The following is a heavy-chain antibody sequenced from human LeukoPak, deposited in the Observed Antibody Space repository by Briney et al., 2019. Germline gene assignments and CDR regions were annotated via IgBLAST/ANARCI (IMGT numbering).Heavy chain of an antibody. CDR1: GYSISSGYY. Sequence: PSEALSLTCTVSGYSISSGYYWGWIRQPPGKGLEWIGSIYHSGSTYYNPSLKSRVTISVDTSKNQFSLKLSSVTAADTAVYYCARMSYNWNPRPDYWGQGTLVTVSS. J-gene: IGHJ4*02. D-gene: IGHD1-1*01. CDR3: ARMSYNWNPRPDY. CDR2: IYHSGST. V-gene: IGHV4-38-2*02.